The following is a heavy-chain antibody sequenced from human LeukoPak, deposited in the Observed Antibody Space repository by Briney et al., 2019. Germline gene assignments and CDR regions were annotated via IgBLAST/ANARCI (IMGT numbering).Heavy chain of an antibody. CDR3: ARAPPPVYGDYLSNYFDY. Sequence: GGSLRLSCAASGFTFSSYAMHWVRQAPGKGLEYVSAISSNGGSTYYANSVKGRFTISRDNSKNTLYLQMGSLRAEDMAVYYCARAPPPVYGDYLSNYFDYWGQGTLVTVSS. V-gene: IGHV3-64*01. J-gene: IGHJ4*02. CDR1: GFTFSSYA. CDR2: ISSNGGST. D-gene: IGHD4-17*01.